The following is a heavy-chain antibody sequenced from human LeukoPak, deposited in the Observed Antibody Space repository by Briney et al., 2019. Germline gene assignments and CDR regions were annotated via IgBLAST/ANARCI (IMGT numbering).Heavy chain of an antibody. CDR1: GYTFTSYG. V-gene: IGHV1-2*02. CDR3: ARDTGAFDI. Sequence: ASVTVSFTASGYTFTSYGISWVRQAPGQGLEWMGWINPNSGGTNYAQKFQGRVTMTRDTSISTAYMELSRLRSDDTAVYYCARDTGAFDIWGQGTMVTVSS. J-gene: IGHJ3*02. D-gene: IGHD3-10*01. CDR2: INPNSGGT.